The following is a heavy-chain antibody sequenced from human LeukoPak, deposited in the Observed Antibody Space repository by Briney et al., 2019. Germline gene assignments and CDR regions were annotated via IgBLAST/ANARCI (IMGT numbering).Heavy chain of an antibody. J-gene: IGHJ4*02. CDR3: ARDRHWNQGNFDY. V-gene: IGHV1-2*02. CDR1: VYTITDYY. Sequence: ASVTVSCTASVYTITDYYIHWVRQAPGQGLEGMGWINPNSGDTNYAQKFQGRVTMTRDTSINTAFMELSRLRSDDTAVYYCARDRHWNQGNFDYWGQGTLVPVSS. D-gene: IGHD1-1*01. CDR2: INPNSGDT.